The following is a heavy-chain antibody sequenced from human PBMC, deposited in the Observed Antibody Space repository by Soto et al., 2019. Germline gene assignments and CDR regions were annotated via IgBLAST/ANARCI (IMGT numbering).Heavy chain of an antibody. CDR1: GGSFSGYY. CDR2: INHSGST. Sequence: PSETLSLTCAVYGGSFSGYYWSWIRQPPGKGLEWIGEINHSGSTNYNPSLKSRVTVSVDTSKNQFSLKLSSVTAADTAVYYCGRDRMVRGVIGSFWFDPWGQGTLVTVSS. D-gene: IGHD3-10*01. V-gene: IGHV4-34*01. CDR3: GRDRMVRGVIGSFWFDP. J-gene: IGHJ5*02.